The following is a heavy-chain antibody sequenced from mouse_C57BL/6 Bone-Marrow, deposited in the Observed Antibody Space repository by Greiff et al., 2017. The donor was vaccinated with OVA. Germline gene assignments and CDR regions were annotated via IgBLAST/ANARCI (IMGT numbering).Heavy chain of an antibody. V-gene: IGHV5-16*01. CDR3: ARAAIYYEYAYCEY. Sequence: EVKLVESEGGLVQPGSSMKLSCTASGFTFSDYYMAWVRQVPEKGLEWVANINYDGSSTYYLDSLKSRFIISRDNAQNILYLQMSSLKSEDTATYYCARAAIYYEYAYCEYWGQGTTLTVSS. CDR1: GFTFSDYY. D-gene: IGHD2-4*01. CDR2: INYDGSST. J-gene: IGHJ2*01.